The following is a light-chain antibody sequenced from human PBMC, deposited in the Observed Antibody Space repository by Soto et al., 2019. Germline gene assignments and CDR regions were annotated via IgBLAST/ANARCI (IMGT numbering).Light chain of an antibody. CDR3: CSYAGTSPFYV. CDR1: SREFGSYDL. Sequence: QSVLTQPASVSGSPGQSITISCTGTSREFGSYDLVSWYQQHPGRAPKLVIYEVSKRPSGVSSRFSGSKSGNTASLTISGLQAEDEADYHCCSYAGTSPFYVFGPGTKVTVL. V-gene: IGLV2-23*02. CDR2: EVS. J-gene: IGLJ1*01.